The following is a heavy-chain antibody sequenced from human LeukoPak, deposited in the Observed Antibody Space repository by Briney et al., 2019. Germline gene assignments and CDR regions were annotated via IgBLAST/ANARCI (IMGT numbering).Heavy chain of an antibody. V-gene: IGHV4-61*02. CDR1: GASVSTTAYF. Sequence: SQTLSLTCSVSGASVSTTAYFWNWIRQPAGKGLEWIGRIYASGNTHYNPSLKSRVTMSLDTSKTQFSLQLASVTAADTAVYYCVQTTGWPGFDYWGQGILVTVSS. CDR3: VQTTGWPGFDY. J-gene: IGHJ4*02. CDR2: IYASGNT. D-gene: IGHD6-19*01.